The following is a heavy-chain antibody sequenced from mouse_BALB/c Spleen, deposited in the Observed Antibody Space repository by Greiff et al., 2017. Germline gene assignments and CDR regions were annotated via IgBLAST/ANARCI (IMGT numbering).Heavy chain of an antibody. D-gene: IGHD3-3*01. V-gene: IGHV5-15*02. Sequence: EVQGVESGGGLVQPGGSLNLSCAASGFTFSDYGMAWVRQPPGKGPEWVAFISNFAYSNYYADPVTGRFIISSENAKNTLYLEMSSLRSDDTAMYYCARELGYYVDYWGQGTTLTVSS. CDR3: ARELGYYVDY. J-gene: IGHJ2*01. CDR2: ISNFAYSN. CDR1: GFTFSDYG.